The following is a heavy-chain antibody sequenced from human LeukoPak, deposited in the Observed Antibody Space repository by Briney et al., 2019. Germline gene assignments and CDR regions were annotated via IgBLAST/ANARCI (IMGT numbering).Heavy chain of an antibody. J-gene: IGHJ6*03. V-gene: IGHV1-2*02. D-gene: IGHD2-21*02. Sequence: ASVKVSCEASGYTFTGYYMHWVRQAPGQGLEWMGWINPNSGGTNYAQKFQGRVTMTRDTSISTAYMELSRLRSDDTAVYCCARVTREDYYYYYMDVWGKGTTVTVSS. CDR2: INPNSGGT. CDR1: GYTFTGYY. CDR3: ARVTREDYYYYYMDV.